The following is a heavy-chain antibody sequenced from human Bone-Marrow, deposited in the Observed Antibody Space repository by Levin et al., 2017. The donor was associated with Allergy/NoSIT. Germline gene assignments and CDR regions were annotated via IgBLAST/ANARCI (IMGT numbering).Heavy chain of an antibody. CDR3: AHDDGTGYHFDY. CDR2: IYWDDDK. Sequence: SGPTLVKPPQTLTLTCACSGFSLNSSGVSVGWIRQPPGKALEWLALIYWDDDKRYSPFLKSRVTITKDTSKNQVVLTMTNMDPVDTATYYCAHDDGTGYHFDYWGQGTLVTVSS. D-gene: IGHD3-22*01. J-gene: IGHJ4*02. V-gene: IGHV2-5*02. CDR1: GFSLNSSGVS.